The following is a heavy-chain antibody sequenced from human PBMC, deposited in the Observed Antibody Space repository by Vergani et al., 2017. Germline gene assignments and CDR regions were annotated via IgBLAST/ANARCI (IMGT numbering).Heavy chain of an antibody. CDR3: ARDAAQDPWGSSILFDY. CDR1: GGTFSSYA. D-gene: IGHD3-16*01. V-gene: IGHV1-69*06. CDR2: IIPIFGTA. Sequence: QVQLVQSGAEVKKPGSSVKVSCKASGGTFSSYAISWVRQAPGQGLEWMGGIIPIFGTANYAQKFQGRVTITADKSASTAYMELSSLRSEDTAVYYCARDAAQDPWGSSILFDYWGQGTLVTVSS. J-gene: IGHJ4*02.